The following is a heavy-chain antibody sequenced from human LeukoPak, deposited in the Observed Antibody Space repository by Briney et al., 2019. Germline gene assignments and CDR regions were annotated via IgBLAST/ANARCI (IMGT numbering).Heavy chain of an antibody. CDR2: IRYDGSNK. D-gene: IGHD4-17*01. CDR1: GFTFSSYG. V-gene: IGHV3-30*02. Sequence: GGSLRLSCAASGFTFSSYGMHWVRQAPGKGLERVAFIRYDGSNKYYADSVKGRFTISRDNSKNTLYLQMNSLRAEDTAVYYCAKEVLDYGDSGGDDYWGQGTLVTVSS. J-gene: IGHJ4*02. CDR3: AKEVLDYGDSGGDDY.